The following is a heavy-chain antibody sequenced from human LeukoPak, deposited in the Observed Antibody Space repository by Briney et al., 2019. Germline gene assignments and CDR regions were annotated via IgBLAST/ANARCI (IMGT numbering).Heavy chain of an antibody. CDR2: IIPIFGTA. J-gene: IGHJ3*02. CDR1: GGTFSSYA. Sequence: GASVKVSCKASGGTFSSYAISWVRQAPGQGLEWMGGIIPIFGTANYAQKFQGRVTITADESTSTAYMELSSLRSEDTAVYYCARVYNWNAKAAFDIWGQGTMVTVSS. CDR3: ARVYNWNAKAAFDI. V-gene: IGHV1-69*13. D-gene: IGHD1-1*01.